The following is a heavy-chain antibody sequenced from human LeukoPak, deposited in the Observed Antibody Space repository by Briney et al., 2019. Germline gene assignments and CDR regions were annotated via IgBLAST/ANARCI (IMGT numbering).Heavy chain of an antibody. Sequence: SETLSLTCAVYGGSFSGYYWSWIRQPPGKGLEWIEEINHSGSSKYIPSLKSRVTISVDTSKNQFSLKLSSVTAADTAVYYCARRVGRYFGERAYYYNYVDVWAKGTTVTISS. CDR1: GGSFSGYY. CDR2: INHSGSS. V-gene: IGHV4-34*01. CDR3: ARRVGRYFGERAYYYNYVDV. J-gene: IGHJ6*03. D-gene: IGHD3-10*01.